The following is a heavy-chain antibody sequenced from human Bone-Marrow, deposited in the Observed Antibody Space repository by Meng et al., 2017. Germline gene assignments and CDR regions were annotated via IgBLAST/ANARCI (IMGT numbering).Heavy chain of an antibody. CDR2: IWYDGSNK. CDR3: ARDVRAWVVTDYDFDY. J-gene: IGHJ4*02. D-gene: IGHD3-22*01. CDR1: GFTFSSYA. Sequence: GESLKISCAASGFTFSSYAMHWVRQAPGKGLEWVAVIWYDGSNKYYADSVKGRFTISRDNSKNTLYLQMNSLRAEDTAVYYCARDVRAWVVTDYDFDYWGQGTLVTVSS. V-gene: IGHV3-33*08.